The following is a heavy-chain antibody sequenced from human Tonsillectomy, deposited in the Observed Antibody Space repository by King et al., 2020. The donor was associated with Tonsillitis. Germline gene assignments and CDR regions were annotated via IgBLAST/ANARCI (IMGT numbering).Heavy chain of an antibody. V-gene: IGHV1-2*02. CDR3: ARGRGYSYGYIDH. CDR2: INPNSGGS. D-gene: IGHD5-18*01. J-gene: IGHJ5*02. Sequence: QLVQSGAEVKKPGASVKVSCKASGYTFTGYYMHWVRQAPGQSLEWMGWINPNSGGSSYAQKFQGRVTMTRDTSISTAYMELSRLRSDDTAVYYCARGRGYSYGYIDHWGQGTLVTVSS. CDR1: GYTFTGYY.